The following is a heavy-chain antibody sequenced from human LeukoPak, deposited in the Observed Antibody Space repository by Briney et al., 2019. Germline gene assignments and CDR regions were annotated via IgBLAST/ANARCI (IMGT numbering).Heavy chain of an antibody. CDR3: ARVPTGIVGATGELDY. V-gene: IGHV3-11*01. Sequence: GGSLRLSCAASGFTFSDYYMSWIRQAPGKGLEWVSYISSSGSTIYYADSVKGRFTISRDNAKNSLYLQVSGLRAEDTAVDYGARVPTGIVGATGELDYWGQGTLVTVSS. D-gene: IGHD1-26*01. CDR2: ISSSGSTI. J-gene: IGHJ4*02. CDR1: GFTFSDYY.